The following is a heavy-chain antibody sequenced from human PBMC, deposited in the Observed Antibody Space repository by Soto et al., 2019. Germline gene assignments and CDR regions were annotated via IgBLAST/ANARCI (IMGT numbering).Heavy chain of an antibody. D-gene: IGHD3-10*01. CDR3: ARDERYYYGSGSYYYHY. CDR1: GFTFSSYG. Sequence: GGSLRLSCAASGFTFSSYGMSWVRQAPGKGLEWVSYISSSSSKIYYADSVKGRFTISRDNAKNSLYLQMNSLRAEDTAVYYCARDERYYYGSGSYYYHYWGQGTLVTVSS. CDR2: ISSSSSKI. V-gene: IGHV3-48*01. J-gene: IGHJ4*02.